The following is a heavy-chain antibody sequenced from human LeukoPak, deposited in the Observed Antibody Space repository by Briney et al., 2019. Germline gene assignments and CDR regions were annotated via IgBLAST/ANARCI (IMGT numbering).Heavy chain of an antibody. J-gene: IGHJ4*02. CDR1: GGSISSSYYY. CDR3: ARETDWAFDY. Sequence: SETLSLTCTVSGGSISSSYYYWSWIRQPPGKGLEWIGEINHSGSTNYNPSLKSRVTISVDTSKNQFSLKLSSVTAADTAVYYCARETDWAFDYWGQGTLVTVSS. CDR2: INHSGST. V-gene: IGHV4-39*07. D-gene: IGHD3/OR15-3a*01.